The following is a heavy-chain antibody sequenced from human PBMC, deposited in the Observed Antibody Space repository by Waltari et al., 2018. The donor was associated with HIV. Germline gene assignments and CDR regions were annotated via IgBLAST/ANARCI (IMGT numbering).Heavy chain of an antibody. V-gene: IGHV4-34*01. CDR3: ARGSWGSGMDV. Sequence: QVRLQQWGAGLLKPSETLSLTCAVYDGSFSGYYWSWIRQPPGKGVEFSGEINHSGSVNYNPSLKSRVIISIDRYKDQFSLKLTSVSAADTALYFCARGSWGSGMDVWGLGTTVIVSS. CDR1: DGSFSGYY. D-gene: IGHD7-27*01. J-gene: IGHJ6*02. CDR2: INHSGSV.